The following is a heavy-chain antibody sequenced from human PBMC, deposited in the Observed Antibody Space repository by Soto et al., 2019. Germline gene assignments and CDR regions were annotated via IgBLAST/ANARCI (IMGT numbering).Heavy chain of an antibody. CDR3: ASDPPPPDY. CDR1: GYTFASYA. CDR2: ISAYNGNT. V-gene: IGHV1-18*01. J-gene: IGHJ4*02. Sequence: QVQLVQSGAEVKKPGASVKVSCKASGYTFASYAISWMRQAPGQGLEWMGWISAYNGNTNYAQKIQGRVTMTTDTSMSTAYMGLRSLRSDDTVVYYCASDPPPPDYWGQGTLVTVTS.